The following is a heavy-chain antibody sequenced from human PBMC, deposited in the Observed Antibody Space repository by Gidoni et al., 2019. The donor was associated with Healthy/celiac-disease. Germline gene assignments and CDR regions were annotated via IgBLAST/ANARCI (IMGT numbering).Heavy chain of an antibody. CDR3: VKGMVRGVIRYGMDV. Sequence: EVQLVESGGGLVQPGGSLRPSGSASGSTFSSYAMHWVRQAPGKGLEYVSAISSNGGSTYYADSVKGRFTISRDNSKNTLYLQMSSLRAEDTAVYYCVKGMVRGVIRYGMDVWGQGTTVTVSS. V-gene: IGHV3-64D*06. J-gene: IGHJ6*02. D-gene: IGHD3-10*01. CDR2: ISSNGGST. CDR1: GSTFSSYA.